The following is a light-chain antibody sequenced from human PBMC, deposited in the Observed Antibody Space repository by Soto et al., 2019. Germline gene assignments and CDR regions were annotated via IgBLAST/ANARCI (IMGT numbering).Light chain of an antibody. V-gene: IGKV3-20*01. J-gene: IGKJ1*01. CDR1: QSVSNSY. CDR3: QQYGRSGT. CDR2: GAS. Sequence: EIVLTHCPGTLSLSPGEIASLSCRSSQSVSNSYLAWYQQKPGQAPRLLIYGASNRATGIPDRFSGSGSGTDFTLTISRLEPEDFAVYYCQQYGRSGTFGQGTKVDIK.